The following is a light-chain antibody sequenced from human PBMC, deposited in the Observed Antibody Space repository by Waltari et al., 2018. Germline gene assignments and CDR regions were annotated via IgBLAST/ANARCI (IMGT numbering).Light chain of an antibody. J-gene: IGLJ3*02. V-gene: IGLV1-44*01. CDR2: GNN. CDR3: AAWDDSLIV. CDR1: ISNIGSNT. Sequence: QSVLTQPPSASGTPGQRVTISCSGSISNIGSNTVTWYQQLPGTAPKLLIYGNNQRPSGVPDRFSGSKSGTSASLAISGLQSEDEADYFCAAWDDSLIVFGGGTKLTVL.